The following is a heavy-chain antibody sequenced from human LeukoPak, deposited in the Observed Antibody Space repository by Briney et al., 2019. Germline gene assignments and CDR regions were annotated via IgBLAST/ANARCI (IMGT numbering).Heavy chain of an antibody. CDR3: ARDRARAIAAAGNFDY. V-gene: IGHV3-11*01. Sequence: GGSLRLSCAASGFTFSDYYMSWIRQAPGKGLEWVSYISSSGSTIYYADSVKGRFTISRDNAKNSLYLQMNSLRAEDTAVYYCARDRARAIAAAGNFDYWGQGTLVTFSS. J-gene: IGHJ4*02. CDR1: GFTFSDYY. D-gene: IGHD6-13*01. CDR2: ISSSGSTI.